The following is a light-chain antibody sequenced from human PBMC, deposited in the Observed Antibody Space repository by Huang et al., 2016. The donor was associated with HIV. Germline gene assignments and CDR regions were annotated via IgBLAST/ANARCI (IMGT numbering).Light chain of an antibody. CDR1: RSVLYSSNNKNY. CDR2: WAS. V-gene: IGKV4-1*01. J-gene: IGKJ3*01. Sequence: DILMTQSPDSLAVSLGERATINCKSSRSVLYSSNNKNYLAWYQQKPGQPPKLLIHWASTRESGVPDRFSGSGSGTDFTLTINSLQAEDVAVYYCQQFYTTPFTFGPGTKVDIK. CDR3: QQFYTTPFT.